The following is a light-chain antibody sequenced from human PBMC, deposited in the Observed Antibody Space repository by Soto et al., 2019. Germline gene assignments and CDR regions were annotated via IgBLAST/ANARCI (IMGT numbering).Light chain of an antibody. CDR3: HQNAYAPLT. V-gene: IGKV3-20*01. CDR2: HAS. CDR1: QTVGKNY. J-gene: IGKJ4*01. Sequence: EIVLTQSPGTLSLSPGERATLSCRASQTVGKNYLAWYQKKAGQPPRLLIYHASIRATGIPDRFSGSGSGTDFSLTISRLEPEDLAVYYCHQNAYAPLTFGGGTKVEMK.